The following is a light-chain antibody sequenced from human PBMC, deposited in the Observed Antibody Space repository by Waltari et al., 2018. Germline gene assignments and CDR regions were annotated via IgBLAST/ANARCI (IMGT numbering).Light chain of an antibody. CDR1: VFSNSRNKNF. CDR2: WAS. V-gene: IGKV4-1*01. Sequence: VFSNSRNKNFLAWVQQRPGQPPKMLIDWASTRQAGVPDRFRGGGSGTDFTLTISSLQAEDVAVYYCQQYHTGPITFGQGTRLEIK. CDR3: QQYHTGPIT. J-gene: IGKJ5*01.